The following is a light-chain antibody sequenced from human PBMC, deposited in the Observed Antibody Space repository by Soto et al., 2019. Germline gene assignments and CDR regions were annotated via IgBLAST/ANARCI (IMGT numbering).Light chain of an antibody. Sequence: EIVLTQSPATLSLSPGERVTLSCRASQNVSTYLAWYQQKPGQAPRLLIYDASDRATGIPARFSGSGSGTDFTLTISSPEPEDPAVYYCQQRTNWLTFGPGTKVDIK. CDR2: DAS. CDR3: QQRTNWLT. CDR1: QNVSTY. J-gene: IGKJ3*01. V-gene: IGKV3-11*01.